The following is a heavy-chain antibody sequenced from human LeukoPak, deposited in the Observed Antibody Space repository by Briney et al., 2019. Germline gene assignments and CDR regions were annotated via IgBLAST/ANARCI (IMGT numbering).Heavy chain of an antibody. CDR3: ARDSSWDDILTD. V-gene: IGHV3-33*08. D-gene: IGHD3-9*01. J-gene: IGHJ4*02. Sequence: PGGSLRLSCAASGFAFSSHAMSWVRQAPGKGLEWVAVIWYDGSNKYYADSVKGRFTISRDNSKNTLYLQMNSLRAEDTAVYYCARDSSWDDILTDWGQGTLVTVSS. CDR1: GFAFSSHA. CDR2: IWYDGSNK.